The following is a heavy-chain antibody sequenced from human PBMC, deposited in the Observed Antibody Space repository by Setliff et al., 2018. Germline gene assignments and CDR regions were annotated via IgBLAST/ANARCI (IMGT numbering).Heavy chain of an antibody. CDR3: ARGRIAAALYYFDY. D-gene: IGHD6-13*01. CDR2: IYYSGST. J-gene: IGHJ4*02. CDR1: GGSISSYY. V-gene: IGHV4-59*12. Sequence: NPSETLSLTCTVSGGSISSYYWSWIRQPPGKGLEWIGYIYYSGSTNYNPSLKSRVTISVDTSKNQFSLKLSSVTAADTAVYYCARGRIAAALYYFDYWGQGTLVTVSS.